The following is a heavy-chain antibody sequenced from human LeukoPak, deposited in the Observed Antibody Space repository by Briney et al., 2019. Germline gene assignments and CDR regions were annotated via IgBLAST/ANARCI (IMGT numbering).Heavy chain of an antibody. CDR2: IYYSGST. D-gene: IGHD2-2*01. Sequence: GSLRLSCAASGFTFSSYSMNWVRQPPGKGLEWIGSIYYSGSTYYNPSLKSRVTISVDTSKNQLSLKLSSVTAADTAVYYCARGYCTTTSCLLYFDLWGRGTLVTVSS. CDR3: ARGYCTTTSCLLYFDL. J-gene: IGHJ2*01. V-gene: IGHV4-39*07. CDR1: GFTFSSYS.